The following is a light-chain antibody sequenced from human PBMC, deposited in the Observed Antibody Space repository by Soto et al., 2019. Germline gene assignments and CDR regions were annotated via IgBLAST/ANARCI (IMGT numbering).Light chain of an antibody. CDR1: VLAKKY. J-gene: IGLJ2*01. CDR2: KDS. CDR3: YSAADNHLV. V-gene: IGLV3-27*01. Sequence: SYELTQPSSVSVSPGQTARITCSGDVLAKKYARLFQQKPGQAPVLVIYKDSERPSGIPERFSGSSSGTTVTLTISGAQVEDEADYYCYSAADNHLVFGGGTKVTVL.